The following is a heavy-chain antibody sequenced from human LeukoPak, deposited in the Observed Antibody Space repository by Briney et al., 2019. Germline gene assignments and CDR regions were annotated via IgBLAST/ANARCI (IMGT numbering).Heavy chain of an antibody. Sequence: SGGSLRLSCAASGFTFSNYPMSWVRQAPGKGLGWVSVISTTGSTTYYADSVKGRFTISRDNSKSTLYLHMNSLTAEDTAVYYCAKGGRTYPFHSWGQGTLVIVSS. CDR2: ISTTGSTT. CDR1: GFTFSNYP. CDR3: AKGGRTYPFHS. D-gene: IGHD2-15*01. J-gene: IGHJ4*02. V-gene: IGHV3-23*01.